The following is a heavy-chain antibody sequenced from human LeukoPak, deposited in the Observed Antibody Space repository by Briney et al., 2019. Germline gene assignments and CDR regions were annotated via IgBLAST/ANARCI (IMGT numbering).Heavy chain of an antibody. Sequence: SVKVSCKASGGTFSSYATSWVRQAPGQGLEWMGGIIPIFGTANYAQKFQGRVTITADESTSTAYMELSSLRSEDTAVYYCARYGYSYGQDDFDYWGQGTLVTVSS. D-gene: IGHD5-18*01. CDR2: IIPIFGTA. CDR3: ARYGYSYGQDDFDY. CDR1: GGTFSSYA. V-gene: IGHV1-69*13. J-gene: IGHJ4*02.